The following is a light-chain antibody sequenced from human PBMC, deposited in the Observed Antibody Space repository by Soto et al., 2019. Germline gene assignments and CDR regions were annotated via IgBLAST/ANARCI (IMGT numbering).Light chain of an antibody. CDR1: QTISTY. CDR3: EESHGIPYT. J-gene: IGKJ2*01. V-gene: IGKV1-39*01. Sequence: DIQMTQSPSSLSASVGDRVTITCRASQTISTYLNWYQQEPGKAPKLLIYAASSLQSGVPSRFSGSGYGTDFTLTISSLQPEDFAAYYCEESHGIPYTFGQGTKLEIK. CDR2: AAS.